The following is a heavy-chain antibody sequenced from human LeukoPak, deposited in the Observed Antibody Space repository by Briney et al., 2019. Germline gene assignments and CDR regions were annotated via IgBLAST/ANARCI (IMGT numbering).Heavy chain of an antibody. D-gene: IGHD3-16*01. CDR3: ARSGRAYSPDY. CDR1: GFTFSDYY. V-gene: IGHV3-11*06. J-gene: IGHJ4*02. Sequence: GGSLRLSCAASGFTFSDYYMSWIRQAPGKGLEWVSYISNSSSYTNYADSVKGRFTISRDNAKNSLYLQMNSLRAEDTAVYYCARSGRAYSPDYWGQGTLVTVSS. CDR2: ISNSSSYT.